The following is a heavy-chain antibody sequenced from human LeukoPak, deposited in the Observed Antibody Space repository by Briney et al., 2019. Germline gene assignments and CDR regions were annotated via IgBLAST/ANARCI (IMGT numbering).Heavy chain of an antibody. J-gene: IGHJ5*02. D-gene: IGHD1-26*01. V-gene: IGHV1-69*01. Sequence: SVKVSCKASGGTFSSYAISWVRQAPGQGLEWMGGIIPIFGTANYAQKFQGRVTITADESTSTAYMELSSLRSEDTVVYYCASSVSEGELHHWGQGTLVTVSS. CDR2: IIPIFGTA. CDR3: ASSVSEGELHH. CDR1: GGTFSSYA.